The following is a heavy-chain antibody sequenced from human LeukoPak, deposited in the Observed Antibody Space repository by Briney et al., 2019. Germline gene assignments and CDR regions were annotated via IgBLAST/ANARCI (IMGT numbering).Heavy chain of an antibody. D-gene: IGHD2-2*03. CDR2: IKQDGSEK. CDR3: ARVRLDIVVVPAAAYFDY. V-gene: IGHV3-7*01. Sequence: PGGSLRLSCAASGFSFSSYWMSWVRQAPGKGLEWVANIKQDGSEKYYVDSVKGRFTISRDNAKDSLYLQMNSLRAEDTAVYYCARVRLDIVVVPAAAYFDYWGQGTLVTVSS. CDR1: GFSFSSYW. J-gene: IGHJ4*02.